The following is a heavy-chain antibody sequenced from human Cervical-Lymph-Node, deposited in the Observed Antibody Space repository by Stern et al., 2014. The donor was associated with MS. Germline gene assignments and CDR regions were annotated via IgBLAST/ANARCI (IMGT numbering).Heavy chain of an antibody. CDR1: GYKFITYW. Sequence: VQLGQSGAEVKKPGESLKISCKGSGYKFITYWIGWVRQMPGKGLEWMGIVYPGDSDTRSGPSFKGQVTISADKSISTAYLQWSSLKASATAMYYCARAAYRGYDKESYYYYGMDVWGQGTTVTVSS. D-gene: IGHD5-12*01. V-gene: IGHV5-51*01. J-gene: IGHJ6*02. CDR2: VYPGDSDT. CDR3: ARAAYRGYDKESYYYYGMDV.